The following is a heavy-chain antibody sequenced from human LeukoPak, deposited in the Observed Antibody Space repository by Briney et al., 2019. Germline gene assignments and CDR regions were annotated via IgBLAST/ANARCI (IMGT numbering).Heavy chain of an antibody. J-gene: IGHJ4*02. D-gene: IGHD4-23*01. CDR1: DGSISNSY. CDR3: ANSYDGKVVPFDC. CDR2: IYSSGST. V-gene: IGHV4-4*09. Sequence: SETLSLTCTVSDGSISNSYWNWVRQPPGKGLEWLGYIYSSGSTNYNPSLKSRITLSIDTSKNQFSLRLTSVTAADTAVYYCANSYDGKVVPFDCWGQGSLVTVPS.